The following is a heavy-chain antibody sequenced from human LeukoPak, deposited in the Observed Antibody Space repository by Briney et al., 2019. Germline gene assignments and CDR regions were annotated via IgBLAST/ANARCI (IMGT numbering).Heavy chain of an antibody. CDR1: GGSFSGYY. V-gene: IGHV4-34*01. CDR3: ARGVAAHKTVYYYMDV. J-gene: IGHJ6*03. CDR2: INHSGST. D-gene: IGHD6-6*01. Sequence: SETLSLTCAVYGGSFSGYYWSWIRQPPGKGLEWIGEINHSGSTNYNPSLKSRVTISVDTSKKQFSPKLSSVTAADTAVYYCARGVAAHKTVYYYMDVWGKGTTVTVSS.